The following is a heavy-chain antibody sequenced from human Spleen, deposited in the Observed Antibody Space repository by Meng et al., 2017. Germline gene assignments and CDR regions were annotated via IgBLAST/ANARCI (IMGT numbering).Heavy chain of an antibody. D-gene: IGHD6-19*01. CDR1: GGSISSGGYY. CDR2: IYYSGST. V-gene: IGHV4-31*01. Sequence: QVQLQEAGPGLVKPSQTRSLTCTVSGGSISSGGYYWSWIRQHPGKGLEWIGYIYYSGSTYYNPSLKSLVTISVDPSKNQFSLMVSSVTAADTAVYYCASSGWYRGPNYFDYWGQGTLVTVSS. CDR3: ASSGWYRGPNYFDY. J-gene: IGHJ4*01.